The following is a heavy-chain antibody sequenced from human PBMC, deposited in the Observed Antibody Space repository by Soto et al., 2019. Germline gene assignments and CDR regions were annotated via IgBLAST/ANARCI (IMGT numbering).Heavy chain of an antibody. CDR1: GFTFSDFY. J-gene: IGHJ3*02. Sequence: PGGSLRRSCAASGFTFSDFYMSWIRQAPGKGLEWISYISGSGSTIYYADSVKGRFTISRDNSKNTLYLQMNSLRAEDTAVYYCARPGVRFGEENAFDIWGQGTMVTVSS. D-gene: IGHD3-16*01. V-gene: IGHV3-11*04. CDR2: ISGSGSTI. CDR3: ARPGVRFGEENAFDI.